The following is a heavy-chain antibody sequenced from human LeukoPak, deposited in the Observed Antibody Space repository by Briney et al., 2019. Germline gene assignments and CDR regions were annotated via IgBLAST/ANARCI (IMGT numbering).Heavy chain of an antibody. CDR3: ARENGNYDFWSGYYGWFDP. J-gene: IGHJ5*02. V-gene: IGHV3-7*01. CDR2: IKQDGSEK. D-gene: IGHD3-3*01. CDR1: GFTFSSYW. Sequence: GGSLRLSCAAPGFTFSSYWMSWVRQAPGKGLEWVANIKQDGSEKYYVDSVKGRFTISRDNAKNSLYLQMNSLRAEDTAVYYCARENGNYDFWSGYYGWFDPWGQGTLVTVSS.